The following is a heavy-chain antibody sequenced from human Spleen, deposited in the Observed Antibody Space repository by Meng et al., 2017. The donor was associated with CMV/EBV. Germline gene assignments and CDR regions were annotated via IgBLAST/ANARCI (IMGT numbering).Heavy chain of an antibody. D-gene: IGHD2-2*01. Sequence: GESLKISCAASGFTFSDYYMSWIRQAPGKGLEWVSYISSSGSTIYYADSVKGRFTISRDNAKNSLYLQMNSLRAEDTAVYYCARDLHAYCSSTSCRGFPDYWGQGTLVTVSS. CDR3: ARDLHAYCSSTSCRGFPDY. CDR2: ISSSGSTI. CDR1: GFTFSDYY. J-gene: IGHJ4*02. V-gene: IGHV3-11*01.